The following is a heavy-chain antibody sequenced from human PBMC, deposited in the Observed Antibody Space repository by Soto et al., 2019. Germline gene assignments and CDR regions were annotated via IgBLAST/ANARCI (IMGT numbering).Heavy chain of an antibody. V-gene: IGHV4-34*01. CDR3: ARAIVVVVAATLGNYYYYMDV. J-gene: IGHJ6*03. CDR1: GGSFSGYY. D-gene: IGHD2-15*01. Sequence: QVQLQQWGAGLLKPSETLSLTCAVYGGSFSGYYWSWIRQPPGKGLEWIGEINHSGSTNYNPSLKSRVTISVDTSKNQFSLKLSSVTAADTAVYYCARAIVVVVAATLGNYYYYMDVWGKGTTVTVSS. CDR2: INHSGST.